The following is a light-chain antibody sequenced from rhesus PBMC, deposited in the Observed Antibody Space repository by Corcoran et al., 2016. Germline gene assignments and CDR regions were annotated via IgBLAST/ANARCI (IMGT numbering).Light chain of an antibody. V-gene: IGLV2S9*01. J-gene: IGLJ1*01. CDR1: SSDIGRFHY. Sequence: QSALTQPPSVSKSLGQSVTLSCTGSSSDIGRFHYDSWYQQHPGKVPKLLIYDVPNRPSGVSDRFSGSKSGNSASLTISGLQAEDEADYFCCSYSSGSSFIFGSGTRLSVL. CDR2: DVP. CDR3: CSYSSGSSFI.